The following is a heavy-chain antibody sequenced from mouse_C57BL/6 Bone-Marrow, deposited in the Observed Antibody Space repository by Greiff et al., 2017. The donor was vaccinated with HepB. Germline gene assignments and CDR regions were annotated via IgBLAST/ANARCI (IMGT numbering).Heavy chain of an antibody. Sequence: VQLQQSGAELARPGASVKLSCKASGYTFTSYGISWVQQRPGQGLEWIGEIYPRSGNTYYPEKFKGKATLTADKSSSTAYMKLRSLTSEDSAVYYCARGDMFGIYYDYPYDYWCQGTTLTLSA. J-gene: IGHJ2*01. CDR3: ARGDMFGIYYDYPYDY. CDR2: IYPRSGNT. V-gene: IGHV1-81*01. D-gene: IGHD2-4*01. CDR1: GYTFTSYG.